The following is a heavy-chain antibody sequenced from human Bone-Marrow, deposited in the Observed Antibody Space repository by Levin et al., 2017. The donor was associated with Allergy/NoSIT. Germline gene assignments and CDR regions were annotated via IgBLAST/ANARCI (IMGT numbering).Heavy chain of an antibody. CDR3: ARHRVATRTNDAFDF. V-gene: IGHV5-51*01. CDR2: TYPGDSDT. CDR1: GYNFTTYW. J-gene: IGHJ3*01. Sequence: RGESLKISCKASGYNFTTYWIGWVRHVPEKGLEWMAITYPGDSDTRYSPSFQGQVTISVDKSISTTYLQYNSLRASDTAMYYCARHRVATRTNDAFDFWGLGTLVTVSP. D-gene: IGHD1/OR15-1a*01.